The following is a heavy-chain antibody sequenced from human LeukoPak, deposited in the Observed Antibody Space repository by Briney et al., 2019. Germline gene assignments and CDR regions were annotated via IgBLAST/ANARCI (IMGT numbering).Heavy chain of an antibody. CDR3: ARLDCSSTSCHSDY. D-gene: IGHD2-2*01. CDR2: ISAYNGNT. J-gene: IGHJ4*02. Sequence: AASVKVSCKASGYTFTSYGISWVRQAPGQGLEWMGWISAYNGNTNYAQKLQGRVTMTTDTSTSTAYMELRSLRSDDTAVYYSARLDCSSTSCHSDYWGQGTLVTVSS. CDR1: GYTFTSYG. V-gene: IGHV1-18*01.